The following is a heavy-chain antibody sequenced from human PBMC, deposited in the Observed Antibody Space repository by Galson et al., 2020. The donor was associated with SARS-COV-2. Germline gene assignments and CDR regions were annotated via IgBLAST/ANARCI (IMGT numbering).Heavy chain of an antibody. V-gene: IGHV4-31*03. J-gene: IGHJ3*02. D-gene: IGHD5-12*01. CDR3: ARPSGYDDAFDI. CDR2: IYYSGST. Sequence: SETLSLTCTVSGGSISSGGYYWSWIRQHPGKGLEWIGYIYYSGSTYYNPSLKSRVTISVDTSKNQFSLKLSSVTAADTAVYYCARPSGYDDAFDIWGQGTMVTVSS. CDR1: GGSISSGGYY.